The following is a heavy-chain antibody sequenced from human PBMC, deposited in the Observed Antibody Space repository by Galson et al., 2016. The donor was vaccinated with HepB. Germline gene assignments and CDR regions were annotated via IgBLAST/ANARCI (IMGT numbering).Heavy chain of an antibody. V-gene: IGHV4-30-4*01. CDR3: ARGPPQGYGGGTCYLGAFDL. CDR2: IYSSGNT. CDR1: GGSSTSGNFY. J-gene: IGHJ3*01. Sequence: TLSLTCTVSGGSSTSGNFYWSWIRQPPGKGLEWIGYIYSSGNTFYNPSLTGRSAISIDTSKTQFSLKLSSVIAADTAIYYCARGPPQGYGGGTCYLGAFDLGGRGALVTVSS. D-gene: IGHD2-21*02.